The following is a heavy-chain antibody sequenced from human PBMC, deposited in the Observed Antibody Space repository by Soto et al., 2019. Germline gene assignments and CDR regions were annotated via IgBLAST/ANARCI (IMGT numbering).Heavy chain of an antibody. CDR3: ARGRIVGDDAFDI. CDR1: GYTFTGYY. V-gene: IGHV1-2*04. D-gene: IGHD1-26*01. J-gene: IGHJ3*02. Sequence: ASVKVSCKASGYTFTGYYMHWVRQAPGQGLEWMGWINPNGGGTNYAQKFQGWVTMTRDTSISTAYMELSRLRSDDTAVYYCARGRIVGDDAFDIWGQGTMVTVSS. CDR2: INPNGGGT.